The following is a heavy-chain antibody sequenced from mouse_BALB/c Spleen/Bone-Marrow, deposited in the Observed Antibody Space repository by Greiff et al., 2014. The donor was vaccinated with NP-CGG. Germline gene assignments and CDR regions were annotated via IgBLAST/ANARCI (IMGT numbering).Heavy chain of an antibody. CDR1: GYTFTSYW. Sequence: VQRVESGAELVRPGASVKVSCKDSGYTFTSYWINWVKQRPGQGLEWIGNIYPSDSYTNYNQNFKDKATLTVDKSSSTAYTQLSSPTSEDSAVYYCTRQYGNYYAMDYWGQGTSVTVSS. CDR3: TRQYGNYYAMDY. D-gene: IGHD2-10*02. V-gene: IGHV1S126*01. CDR2: IYPSDSYT. J-gene: IGHJ4*01.